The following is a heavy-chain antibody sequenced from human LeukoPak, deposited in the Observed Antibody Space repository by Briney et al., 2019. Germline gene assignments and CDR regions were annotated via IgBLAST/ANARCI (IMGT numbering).Heavy chain of an antibody. J-gene: IGHJ4*02. CDR3: ARGVFYYGSGSYYAPFDY. Sequence: PGGSLRLSCEASGFTFSTYWMHWVRQAPGKGLVWVSRINSDGSSISYADSVKGRFTTSRDNAKNTLDLQMDSLRAEDTAVYYCARGVFYYGSGSYYAPFDYWGQGTLATVSS. CDR2: INSDGSSI. V-gene: IGHV3-74*01. CDR1: GFTFSTYW. D-gene: IGHD3-10*01.